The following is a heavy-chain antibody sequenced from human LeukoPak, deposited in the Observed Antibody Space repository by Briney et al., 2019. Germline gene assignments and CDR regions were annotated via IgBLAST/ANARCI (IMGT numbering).Heavy chain of an antibody. J-gene: IGHJ5*01. Sequence: SETLSLTCAVYGGSFSQDYWNWIRQSPGKGLEWIGEINHSGKTNYNPALKSRVSLSVDTSKNQFSLKLTSLSAADTGVYYCARGGVLLGVGATMNNWFDSWGQGSLVTVSS. D-gene: IGHD3-16*01. V-gene: IGHV4-34*01. CDR3: ARGGVLLGVGATMNNWFDS. CDR2: INHSGKT. CDR1: GGSFSQDY.